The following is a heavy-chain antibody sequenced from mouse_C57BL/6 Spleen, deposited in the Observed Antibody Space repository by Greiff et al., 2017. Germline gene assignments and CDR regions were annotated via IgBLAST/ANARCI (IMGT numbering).Heavy chain of an antibody. V-gene: IGHV1-82*01. J-gene: IGHJ4*01. Sequence: QVQLQQSGPELVKPGASVKISCKASGYAFSSSWMKWVKQRPGKGLEWIGRIYPGDGDTNYNGKFKGKATLTVENSSSTAYMQLSSLTSEDSAVYFCLGMDYWGQGTSVTVSA. CDR3: LGMDY. D-gene: IGHD3-1*01. CDR2: IYPGDGDT. CDR1: GYAFSSSW.